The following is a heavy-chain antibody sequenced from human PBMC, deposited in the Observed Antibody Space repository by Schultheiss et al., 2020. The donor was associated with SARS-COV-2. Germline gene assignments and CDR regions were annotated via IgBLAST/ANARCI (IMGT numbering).Heavy chain of an antibody. Sequence: GGSLRLSCAASGFTFSSYGMHWVRHAPGKGLEWVAVISYDGSNKYYADSVKGRFTISRDNSKNTLYLQMNSLRAEDTAVYYCARGGDIVVVVAATPNWFDPWGQGTLVTVSS. J-gene: IGHJ5*02. CDR2: ISYDGSNK. CDR1: GFTFSSYG. V-gene: IGHV3-30*03. D-gene: IGHD2-15*01. CDR3: ARGGDIVVVVAATPNWFDP.